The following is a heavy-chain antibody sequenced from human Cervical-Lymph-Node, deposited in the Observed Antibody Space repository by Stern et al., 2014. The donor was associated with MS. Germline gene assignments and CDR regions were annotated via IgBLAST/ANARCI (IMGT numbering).Heavy chain of an antibody. D-gene: IGHD3-10*01. V-gene: IGHV2-5*02. Sequence: QVTLRESGATLVKPRQTLTLSCTFSGFSVSTYGVAVVRIPQPPGRAREGFASVYWDGNESYSPSLKNSPTSTKETSQKPVVMVMTNMDPVDTGTYYCAQRAGNMVGVVTFFDYWGPGALVTVSS. CDR3: AQRAGNMVGVVTFFDY. CDR1: GFSVSTYGVA. CDR2: VYWDGNE. J-gene: IGHJ4*02.